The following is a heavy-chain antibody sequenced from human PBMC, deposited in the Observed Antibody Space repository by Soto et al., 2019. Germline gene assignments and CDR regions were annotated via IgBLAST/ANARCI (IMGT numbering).Heavy chain of an antibody. J-gene: IGHJ3*01. D-gene: IGHD2-21*01. CDR2: ISAYNGNT. Sequence: ASVKVSCKASGYTFTSYGISWVRQAPGQGLEWMGWISAYNGNTNYAQKLQGRVTITTDTSTSTAYIELTSLRSDDTAVYYCARGDWRGRECYSRIYLWGQGTMVTVS. CDR3: ARGDWRGRECYSRIYL. CDR1: GYTFTSYG. V-gene: IGHV1-18*04.